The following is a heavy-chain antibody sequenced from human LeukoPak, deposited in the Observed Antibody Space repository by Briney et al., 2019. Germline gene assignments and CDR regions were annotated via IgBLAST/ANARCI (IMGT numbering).Heavy chain of an antibody. CDR1: YX. V-gene: IGHV1-69*01. D-gene: IGHD6-6*01. J-gene: IGHJ4*02. CDR2: IIPIFGTA. CDR3: ARDWRLGSIADN. Sequence: YXXSWVRQAPGXGLEWMGGIIPIFGTANYAQKFQGRVTITADESTSTAYMELSSLRSEDTAVYYCARDWRLGSIADNWGQGTLVTVSS.